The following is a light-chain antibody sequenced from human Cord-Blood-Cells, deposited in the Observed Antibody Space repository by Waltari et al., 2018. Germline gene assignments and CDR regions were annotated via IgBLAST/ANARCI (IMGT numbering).Light chain of an antibody. CDR3: SSYTSSSTWV. CDR1: SSDVGGYNY. V-gene: IGLV2-14*01. J-gene: IGLJ3*02. CDR2: DVS. Sequence: QSALTQPASVSGSPGQSLTISCPGTSSDVGGYNYVSWYHQHPGKAPNLMIYDVSKRPSGVSNRFSGSKSGNTASLTISGLQAEDEADYYCSSYTSSSTWVFGGGTKLTVL.